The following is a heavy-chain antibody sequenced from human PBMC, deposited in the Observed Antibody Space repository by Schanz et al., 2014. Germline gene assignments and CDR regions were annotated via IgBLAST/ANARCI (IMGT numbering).Heavy chain of an antibody. Sequence: VQLLESGGGLVQPGGSLRLSCAASGFTFTNYAMSWVRQAPGKGLEWVAVIWYDGSNKYYADSVKGRFTISRDNSKNTLFLQMNSLRPEDTAVYYCARGRVLESWGQGTLVTVAS. CDR1: GFTFTNYA. V-gene: IGHV3-33*08. D-gene: IGHD1-1*01. CDR3: ARGRVLES. J-gene: IGHJ5*02. CDR2: IWYDGSNK.